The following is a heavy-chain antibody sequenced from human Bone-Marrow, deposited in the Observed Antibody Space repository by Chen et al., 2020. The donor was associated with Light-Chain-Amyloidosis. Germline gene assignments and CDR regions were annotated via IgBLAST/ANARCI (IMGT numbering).Heavy chain of an antibody. CDR1: GYTFPNYW. CDR3: ARRRDGYNFDC. J-gene: IGHJ4*02. CDR2: IYPDDSDA. D-gene: IGHD5-12*01. V-gene: IGHV5-51*01. Sequence: EVQLEQSGPEVKKPGESLKISCKGSGYTFPNYWIGWVRQMPGKGLEWMGVIYPDDSDARYSPSFEGQVTISADKSITTAYLQWRSLKASDTAMYYCARRRDGYNFDCWGQGTLVTASS.